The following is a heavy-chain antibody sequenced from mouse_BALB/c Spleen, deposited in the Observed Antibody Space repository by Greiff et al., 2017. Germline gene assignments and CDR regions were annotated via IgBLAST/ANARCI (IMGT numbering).Heavy chain of an antibody. CDR2: IFPGSGNT. Sequence: QVQLQQSGPELVKPGASVKISCKASGYSFTSYYIHWVKQRPGQGLEWIGWIFPGSGNTKYNEKFKGKATLTADTSSSTAYMQLSSLTSEDSAVYFCAANYYGSSPFAYWGQGTLVTVSA. D-gene: IGHD1-1*01. CDR1: GYSFTSYY. V-gene: IGHV1-66*01. J-gene: IGHJ3*01. CDR3: AANYYGSSPFAY.